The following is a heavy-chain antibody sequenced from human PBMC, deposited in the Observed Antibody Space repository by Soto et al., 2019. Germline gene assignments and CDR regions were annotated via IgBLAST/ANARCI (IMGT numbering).Heavy chain of an antibody. V-gene: IGHV3-9*01. CDR2: ISWNSGSI. Sequence: PGGSLRLSCAASGFTFDDYAMHWVRQAPGKGLEWVSGISWNSGSIGYADSVKGRFTISRDNAKNSLYLQMNSLRAEDTALYYCAKDMFVDHDYGDPTPYYYYMDVWGKGTTVTVSS. D-gene: IGHD4-17*01. J-gene: IGHJ6*03. CDR3: AKDMFVDHDYGDPTPYYYYMDV. CDR1: GFTFDDYA.